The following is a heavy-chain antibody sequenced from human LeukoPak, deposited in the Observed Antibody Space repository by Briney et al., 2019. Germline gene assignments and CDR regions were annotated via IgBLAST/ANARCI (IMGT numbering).Heavy chain of an antibody. CDR2: IYYSGST. V-gene: IGHV4-39*07. Sequence: SETLSLTCTVSGGSISSSSYYWGWFRQPPGKGLDWIGSIYYSGSTYYNPSLKSRVTISVDTSKNQFSLKLSSVTAADTAVYYCAREDYCSGGSCYSGYFQHWGQGTLVTVSS. CDR1: GGSISSSSYY. J-gene: IGHJ1*01. D-gene: IGHD2-15*01. CDR3: AREDYCSGGSCYSGYFQH.